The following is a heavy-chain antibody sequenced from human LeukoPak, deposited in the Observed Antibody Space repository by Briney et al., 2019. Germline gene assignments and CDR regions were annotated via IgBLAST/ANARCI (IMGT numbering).Heavy chain of an antibody. J-gene: IGHJ4*02. CDR2: IYYSGST. D-gene: IGHD6-19*01. CDR3: ARRQWPQGPFDY. V-gene: IGHV4-39*01. CDR1: GGSISSSSYY. Sequence: SETLSLTCTVSGGSISSSSYYWGWIRQPPGKGLEWIGSIYYSGSTYYNPSLKSRVTISVDTSKNQFSLKLSSVTAADTAVYYCARRQWPQGPFDYWGQGTLVTVSS.